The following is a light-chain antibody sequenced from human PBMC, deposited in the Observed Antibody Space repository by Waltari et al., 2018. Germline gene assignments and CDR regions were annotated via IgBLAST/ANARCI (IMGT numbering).Light chain of an antibody. CDR3: QQYNDWPPWT. Sequence: EIVMTQSPASLSLSPGERATLSCRASQSVTTNLAWYQQKPGQAPRLLIDGASTSDASIPVRFSGSRSWTKFTLTVSGLQSEDFAIYYCQQYNDWPPWTFGQGTKVEIK. V-gene: IGKV3-15*01. CDR2: GAS. J-gene: IGKJ1*01. CDR1: QSVTTN.